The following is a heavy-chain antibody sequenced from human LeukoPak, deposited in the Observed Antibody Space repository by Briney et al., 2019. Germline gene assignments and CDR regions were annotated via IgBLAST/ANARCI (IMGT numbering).Heavy chain of an antibody. D-gene: IGHD3-22*01. CDR3: ARDPDTSAYYVFDY. Sequence: GGSLRLSCAASGFTFDDYGMSWVRQAPGKGLEWVSGINWNGGSTGYADSVKGRFTISRDNAKNSLYLQMNSLRAEDTALYYCARDPDTSAYYVFDYWGQGALVTVSS. CDR1: GFTFDDYG. J-gene: IGHJ4*02. CDR2: INWNGGST. V-gene: IGHV3-20*04.